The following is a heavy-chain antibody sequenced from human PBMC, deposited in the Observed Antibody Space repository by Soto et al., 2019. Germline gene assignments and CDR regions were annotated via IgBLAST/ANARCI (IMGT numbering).Heavy chain of an antibody. Sequence: ASVKVSCKASGYTFTSYYMHCVRQAPGQGLEWMGIINPSGGSTSYAQKFQGRVTMTRDTSTSTVYMELSSLRSEDTAVYYCARGVSSGWSLPDAFDIWGQGTMVTVSS. CDR2: INPSGGST. D-gene: IGHD6-19*01. CDR1: GYTFTSYY. CDR3: ARGVSSGWSLPDAFDI. J-gene: IGHJ3*02. V-gene: IGHV1-46*03.